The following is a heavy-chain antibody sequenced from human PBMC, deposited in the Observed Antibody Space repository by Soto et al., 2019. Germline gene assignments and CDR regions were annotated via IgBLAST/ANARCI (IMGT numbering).Heavy chain of an antibody. Sequence: VQLVESGGGLVQPGGSLRLSCAASGFTFSSYGMHWVRQAPGKGLEWVAVISYDGSNKYYADSVKGRFTISRDNSKNTLYLQMNSLRAEDTAVYYCANGSGSYYLWGQGTLVTVSS. CDR3: ANGSGSYYL. D-gene: IGHD1-26*01. V-gene: IGHV3-30*18. J-gene: IGHJ4*02. CDR2: ISYDGSNK. CDR1: GFTFSSYG.